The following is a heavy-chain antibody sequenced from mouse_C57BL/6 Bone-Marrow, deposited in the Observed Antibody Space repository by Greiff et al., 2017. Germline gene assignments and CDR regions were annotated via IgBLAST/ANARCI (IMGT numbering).Heavy chain of an antibody. CDR2: IYPGSGNT. Sequence: VQLQQSGPELVKPGASVKISCKASGYSFTSYYIHWVKQRPGQGLEWIGWIYPGSGNTKYNEKFKGKATLTADTSSGTAYMQLSSLTSEDSAVYYCARGPYGSSSYYFDYWGQGTTLTVSS. CDR3: ARGPYGSSSYYFDY. D-gene: IGHD1-1*01. CDR1: GYSFTSYY. V-gene: IGHV1-66*01. J-gene: IGHJ2*01.